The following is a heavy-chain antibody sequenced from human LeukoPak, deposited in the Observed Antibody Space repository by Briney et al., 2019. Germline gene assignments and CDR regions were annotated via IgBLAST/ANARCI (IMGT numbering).Heavy chain of an antibody. V-gene: IGHV3-74*01. CDR3: AKAVGYGVVVTGFQH. J-gene: IGHJ1*01. Sequence: GSLRLSCAASGFTFTRYWMHWVRQVPGKGLVWISRISTDGSRTTYADSVKGRFTISRDNAKNTLYLQMNSLRAEDTAVYYCAKAVGYGVVVTGFQHWGQGTLVTVSS. CDR2: ISTDGSRT. D-gene: IGHD3-22*01. CDR1: GFTFTRYW.